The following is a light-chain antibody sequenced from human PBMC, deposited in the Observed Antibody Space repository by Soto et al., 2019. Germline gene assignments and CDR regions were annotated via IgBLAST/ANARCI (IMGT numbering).Light chain of an antibody. CDR3: QQYNNWPRT. Sequence: VVTQAPAALSVSPRESAALSCRASQSISSNLAWFQQKPGQAPRLLIYDASTMATGFPARFSGSGSGTEFTLTISSLQSEDFAVYSCQQYNNWPRTFGGGTKVDIK. CDR1: QSISSN. CDR2: DAS. V-gene: IGKV3-15*01. J-gene: IGKJ4*01.